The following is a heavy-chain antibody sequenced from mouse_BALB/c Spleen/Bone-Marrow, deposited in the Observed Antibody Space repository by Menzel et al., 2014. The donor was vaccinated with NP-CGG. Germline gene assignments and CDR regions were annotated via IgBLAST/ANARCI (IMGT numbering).Heavy chain of an antibody. D-gene: IGHD2-4*01. CDR2: IDPSDSYT. J-gene: IGHJ3*01. Sequence: QVQLKESGAKLVKPGASVKMSCKASGYTFTSYWMHWVKQRPGQGLEWIGTIDPSDSYTSYNQKFKGKATLTVDTSSSTAYMQLSSLTSEDSAVYYCTRNDYDGFAYWGQGTLVTVSA. CDR3: TRNDYDGFAY. V-gene: IGHV1S127*01. CDR1: GYTFTSYW.